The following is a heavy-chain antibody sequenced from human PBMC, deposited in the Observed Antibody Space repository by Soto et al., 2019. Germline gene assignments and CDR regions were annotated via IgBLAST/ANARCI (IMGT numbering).Heavy chain of an antibody. Sequence: PGESLKISCKGSGYSFTSYWIGWVRQMPGKGLEWMGIIYPGDSDTRYSPSFQGQVTISADKSISTAYLQWSSLKASDTAMYYCASASVDYDFWSGYNRYYYYGMDVWGQGTTVA. CDR2: IYPGDSDT. CDR3: ASASVDYDFWSGYNRYYYYGMDV. J-gene: IGHJ6*02. D-gene: IGHD3-3*01. CDR1: GYSFTSYW. V-gene: IGHV5-51*01.